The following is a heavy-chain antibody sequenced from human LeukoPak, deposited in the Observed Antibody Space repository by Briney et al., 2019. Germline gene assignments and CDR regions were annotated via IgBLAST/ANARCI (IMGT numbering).Heavy chain of an antibody. CDR3: ARVRCSGGSCYSNFDY. J-gene: IGHJ4*02. V-gene: IGHV1-18*01. Sequence: ASVKVSCKASGYTFTNYGISWVRQAPGQGLEWMGWISAYNGNTNYAQKLQGRVTMTTDTSTSTAYMELRSLRSDDTAAYYCARVRCSGGSCYSNFDYWGQGTLVTVSS. CDR1: GYTFTNYG. D-gene: IGHD2-15*01. CDR2: ISAYNGNT.